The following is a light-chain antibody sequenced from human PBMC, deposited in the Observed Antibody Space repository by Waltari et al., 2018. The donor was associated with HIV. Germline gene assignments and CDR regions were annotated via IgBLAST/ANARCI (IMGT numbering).Light chain of an antibody. V-gene: IGLV1-47*01. CDR2: RHN. CDR1: SSNIGSNY. J-gene: IGLJ3*02. Sequence: QSVLTQPPSATGTPGQRVTISCSGSSSNIGSNYVHWYQQLPGTTPKLLIYRHNPRPSGVPDRFSASKAGSSASLAIRGLRSEDEGDYYCAAWDDSLGGRGLFGGGTRLTVL. CDR3: AAWDDSLGGRGL.